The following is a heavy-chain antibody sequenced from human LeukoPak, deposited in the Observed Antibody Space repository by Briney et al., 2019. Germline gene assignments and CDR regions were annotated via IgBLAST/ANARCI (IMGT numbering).Heavy chain of an antibody. Sequence: GGSLRLSCAASGFTFSSYSMTWVRQAPGKGLEWVSSFTSSSRSIYYADSVKGRFTISRDNAKKSPYLQMNSLRADDTAVYYCARDWGGTHCTSPSCYPFDYWGQGTLVTVSS. V-gene: IGHV3-21*01. CDR3: ARDWGGTHCTSPSCYPFDY. J-gene: IGHJ4*02. D-gene: IGHD2-2*01. CDR2: FTSSSRSI. CDR1: GFTFSSYS.